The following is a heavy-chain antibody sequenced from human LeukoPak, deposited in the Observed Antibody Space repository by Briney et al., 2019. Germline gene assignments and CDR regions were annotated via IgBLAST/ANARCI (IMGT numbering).Heavy chain of an antibody. V-gene: IGHV3-48*01. J-gene: IGHJ4*02. D-gene: IGHD3-9*01. Sequence: GGSLRLSCAASGFTFSSYSMNWVRQAPGKGLEWASYISSSSSTIYYADSVKGRFTISRDNAKNSLYLQMNSLRAEDTAVYYCARTDDILTASYWGQGTLVTVSS. CDR1: GFTFSSYS. CDR2: ISSSSSTI. CDR3: ARTDDILTASY.